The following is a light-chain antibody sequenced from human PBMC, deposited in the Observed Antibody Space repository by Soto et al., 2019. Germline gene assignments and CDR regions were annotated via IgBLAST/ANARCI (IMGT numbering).Light chain of an antibody. CDR3: SLFVSGSTLYV. Sequence: QSALTQPASVSGSPGQSITISCTGSSSDVGRYKYVSWYQHRPGEAPKLVIYEVSNRPSGVSNRFSGSKSGNTASLTISGLQAEDEADYHCSLFVSGSTLYVFGTGTKLTVL. J-gene: IGLJ1*01. V-gene: IGLV2-14*01. CDR1: SSDVGRYKY. CDR2: EVS.